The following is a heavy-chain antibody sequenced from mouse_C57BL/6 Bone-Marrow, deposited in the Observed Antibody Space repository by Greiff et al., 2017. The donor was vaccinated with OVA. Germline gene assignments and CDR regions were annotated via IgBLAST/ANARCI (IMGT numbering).Heavy chain of an antibody. CDR2: ISSGGSYT. CDR1: GFTFSSYG. CDR3: ARHYYGSIFAY. Sequence: EVNLVESGGDLVKPGGSLKLSCAASGFTFSSYGMSWVRQTPDKRLEWVATISSGGSYTYYPDSVKGRFTISRDNAKNTLYLQMSSLKSEDTAMDYCARHYYGSIFAYWGQGTLVTVSA. V-gene: IGHV5-6*01. J-gene: IGHJ3*01. D-gene: IGHD1-1*01.